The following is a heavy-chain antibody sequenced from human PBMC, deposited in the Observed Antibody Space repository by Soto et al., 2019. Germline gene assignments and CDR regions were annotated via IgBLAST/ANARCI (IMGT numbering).Heavy chain of an antibody. Sequence: PXVSLRLYYAACGFTFSSYEMNWVRQAPGKGLEWVSYISSSGSTIYYADSVKGRFTISRDNAKNSLYLQMNSLRAEDTAVYYCASLMYYYYGMDVWGQRTTVTVSS. V-gene: IGHV3-48*03. J-gene: IGHJ6*02. CDR3: ASLMYYYYGMDV. CDR1: GFTFSSYE. D-gene: IGHD2-8*01. CDR2: ISSSGSTI.